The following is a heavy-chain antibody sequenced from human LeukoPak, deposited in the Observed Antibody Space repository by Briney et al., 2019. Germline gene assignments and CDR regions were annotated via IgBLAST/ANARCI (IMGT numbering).Heavy chain of an antibody. CDR2: IYYSGRN. CDR3: AREVSDWKYEGGKYYYYYGDV. D-gene: IGHD1-7*01. V-gene: IGHV4-59*11. CDR1: GGSISSLY. Sequence: PSETLSLTCTVSGGSISSLYWNWIRQPPGKGREWVGYIYYSGRNNYHTSLKGRVTLSLDTSQNQLSLSLSSVAAADTGVYYRAREVSDWKYEGGKYYYYYGDVWGKGTTVTVSS. J-gene: IGHJ6*03.